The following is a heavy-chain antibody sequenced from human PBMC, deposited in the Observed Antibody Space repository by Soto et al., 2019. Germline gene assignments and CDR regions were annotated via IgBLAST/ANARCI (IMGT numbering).Heavy chain of an antibody. D-gene: IGHD3-10*01. CDR2: VESSGRT. CDR1: GGSIYTYY. J-gene: IGHJ4*02. CDR3: ARGVYGAYLDY. V-gene: IGHV4-4*08. Sequence: SETLSLTCNVSGGSIYTYYWNWIRQSPGKGLEWIGYVESSGRTEYKPSLASRVTLSLDSSQNQFSLTLRSVTTADRALYFCARGVYGAYLDYWGQGIPVTVSS.